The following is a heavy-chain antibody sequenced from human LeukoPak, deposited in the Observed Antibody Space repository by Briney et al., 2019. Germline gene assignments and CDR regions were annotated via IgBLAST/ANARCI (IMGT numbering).Heavy chain of an antibody. D-gene: IGHD4-23*01. CDR2: IVPPLGTA. Sequence: GASVKVSCKASGGIYSRYSITWVRQAPGQGLEWMGGIVPPLGTANYAQRFQGRVTITTDESTNTAYMELTSLTSEDAAVYYCTTYGSNIAEYFEHWGQGTLVSVSS. CDR1: GGIYSRYS. V-gene: IGHV1-69*16. CDR3: TTYGSNIAEYFEH. J-gene: IGHJ1*01.